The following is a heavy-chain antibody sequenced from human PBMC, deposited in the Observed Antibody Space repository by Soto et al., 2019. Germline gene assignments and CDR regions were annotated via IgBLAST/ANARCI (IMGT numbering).Heavy chain of an antibody. CDR1: GYTFTSYG. J-gene: IGHJ5*02. CDR2: ISAYNGNT. D-gene: IGHD4-17*01. Sequence: ASVKVSCKASGYTFTSYGISWLRQAPGQGLEWMGWISAYNGNTNYAQKLQGRVTMTTDTSTSTAYMELRSLRSDDTAVYYCARDSPDYGDSPNWFDPWGQGTLVTVSS. V-gene: IGHV1-18*01. CDR3: ARDSPDYGDSPNWFDP.